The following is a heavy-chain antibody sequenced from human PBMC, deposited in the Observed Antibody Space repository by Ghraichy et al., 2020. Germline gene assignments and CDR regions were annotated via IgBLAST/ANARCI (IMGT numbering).Heavy chain of an antibody. V-gene: IGHV3-15*01. D-gene: IGHD3-10*01. Sequence: GGSLRLSCAASGFTFSNAWMSWVRQAPGKGLEWVGRIKSKTDGGTTDYAAPVKGRFTISRDDSKNTLYLQMNSLKTEDTAVYYCTTEQHYYGSGSYRVYYYGMDVWGQGTTVTVSS. CDR2: IKSKTDGGTT. J-gene: IGHJ6*02. CDR3: TTEQHYYGSGSYRVYYYGMDV. CDR1: GFTFSNAW.